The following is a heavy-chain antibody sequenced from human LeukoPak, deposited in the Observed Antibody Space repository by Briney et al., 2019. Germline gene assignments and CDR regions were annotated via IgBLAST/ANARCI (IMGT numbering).Heavy chain of an antibody. D-gene: IGHD5-12*01. CDR2: TIPIFGTA. Sequence: SVKVSCKASGGTFSSYAISWVRQAPGQGLEWMGGTIPIFGTANYAQKFQGRVTITADESTSTAYMELSSLRSEDTAVYYCAREDIVATDVPDYYYYYYMDVWGKGTTVTVSS. J-gene: IGHJ6*03. V-gene: IGHV1-69*13. CDR1: GGTFSSYA. CDR3: AREDIVATDVPDYYYYYYMDV.